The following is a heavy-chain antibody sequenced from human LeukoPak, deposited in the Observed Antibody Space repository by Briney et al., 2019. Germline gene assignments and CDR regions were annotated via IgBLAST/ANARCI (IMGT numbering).Heavy chain of an antibody. V-gene: IGHV2-5*01. Sequence: SGPTLVKPTQTLTLTCTFSGFSLSISGVGVGWIRQPPGKALEWPAVIFWNDNKRYSPSLKSRLTITKDTSTQVVLTMTNMDPVDTATYYCARHYYYRGEDSYYMDVWGKGTTVTISS. CDR1: GFSLSISGVG. J-gene: IGHJ6*03. CDR3: ARHYYYRGEDSYYMDV. CDR2: IFWNDNK. D-gene: IGHD3-22*01.